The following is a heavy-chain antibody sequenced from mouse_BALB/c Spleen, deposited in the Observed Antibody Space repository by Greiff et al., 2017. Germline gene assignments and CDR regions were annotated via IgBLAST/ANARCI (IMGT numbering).Heavy chain of an antibody. CDR3: ANYDYDVEDY. D-gene: IGHD2-4*01. Sequence: EVQLQQSGAELVKPGASVKLSCTASGFNIKDTYMHWVKQRPEQGLEWIGRIDPANGNTKYDPKFQGKATITADTSSNTAYLQLSSLTSEDTAVYYCANYDYDVEDYWGQGTTLTVSS. V-gene: IGHV14-3*02. CDR2: IDPANGNT. CDR1: GFNIKDTY. J-gene: IGHJ2*01.